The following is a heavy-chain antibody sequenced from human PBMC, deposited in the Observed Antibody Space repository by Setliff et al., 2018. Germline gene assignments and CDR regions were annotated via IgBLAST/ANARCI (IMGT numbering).Heavy chain of an antibody. CDR1: GYTLSNSI. V-gene: IGHV1-18*01. CDR2: ISVYNGKT. D-gene: IGHD2-8*01. CDR3: LRLVRYCTKIACQATSGDEV. J-gene: IGHJ4*02. Sequence: ASVKVSCKASGYTLSNSILSWVGQAPGQGLEWVGWISVYNGKTYFAQKFQDRITLTTDTSTNTGYLELRGLRSDDTAVYYCLRLVRYCTKIACQATSGDEVWGLGTLVTVSS.